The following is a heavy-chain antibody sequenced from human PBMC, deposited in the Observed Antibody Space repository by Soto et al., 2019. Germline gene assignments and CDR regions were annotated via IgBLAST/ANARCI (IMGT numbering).Heavy chain of an antibody. V-gene: IGHV4-59*01. CDR1: GASLSEYF. J-gene: IGHJ4*02. D-gene: IGHD3-10*01. CDR2: IYYLGST. CDR3: ARDGYDGSGSPYPAF. Sequence: LSLTCTVSGASLSEYFWSWIRQSPGKGLEWIGYIYYLGSTDYNPSLKSRVTISVDTSKRQFSLRLTSVTAADTAVYYCARDGYDGSGSPYPAFWGPGTQVTVSS.